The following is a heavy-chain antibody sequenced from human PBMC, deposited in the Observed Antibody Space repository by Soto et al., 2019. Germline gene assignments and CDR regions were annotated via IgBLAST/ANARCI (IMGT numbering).Heavy chain of an antibody. J-gene: IGHJ6*03. CDR3: ARHSLSSLTIFGDYDYYHMDV. CDR2: IYYSGST. CDR1: GGSISSGSYY. Sequence: PSETLSLTCTVSGGSISSGSYYWGWIRQPPGKGLEWIGAIYYSGSTYYNPSLKSRVTISVDTSKNHFSLKLSSVAAADTAVYYCARHSLSSLTIFGDYDYYHMDVWGKGTTVTVSS. V-gene: IGHV4-39*01. D-gene: IGHD3-3*01.